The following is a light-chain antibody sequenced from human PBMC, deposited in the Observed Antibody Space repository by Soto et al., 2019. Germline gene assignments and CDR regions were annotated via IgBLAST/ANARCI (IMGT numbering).Light chain of an antibody. CDR2: DAS. Sequence: DIQVTQSPPSLSASVGDTITITCRATQYIGNYLNWYQVKPGRAPKFLIYDASSLESGVPSRFSGSGSGTEFTLTISSLQPDDFATYYCQQYDSVLGTFGPGTKVDIK. CDR3: QQYDSVLGT. CDR1: QYIGNY. J-gene: IGKJ1*01. V-gene: IGKV1-5*01.